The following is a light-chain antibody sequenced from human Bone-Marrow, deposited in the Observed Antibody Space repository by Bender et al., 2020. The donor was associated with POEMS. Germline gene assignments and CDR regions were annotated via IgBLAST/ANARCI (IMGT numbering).Light chain of an antibody. CDR2: EGR. J-gene: IGLJ3*02. CDR3: AVWDDSLNGWV. V-gene: IGLV2-23*01. Sequence: QSALTQPASVSGSPGQSLTISCSGTSSDVGSYDLVSWYQQHPGKAPKLIIYEGRRRPLGVSDRFSGSKSGNTASLTISGLQAEDEADYYCAVWDDSLNGWVFGGGTKLTVL. CDR1: SSDVGSYDL.